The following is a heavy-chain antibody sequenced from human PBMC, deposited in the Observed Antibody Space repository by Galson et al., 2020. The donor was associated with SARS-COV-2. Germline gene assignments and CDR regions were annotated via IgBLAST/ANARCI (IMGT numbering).Heavy chain of an antibody. CDR1: GYTFTDYY. CDR2: INPKSGGT. V-gene: IGHV1-2*02. D-gene: IGHD3-9*01. Sequence: ASVKVSCKASGYTFTDYYIHWVRQAPGQGLEWMGWINPKSGGTNYAQKFEGRVTMTRDTSITTAYMELSRLRADDTAVYYCARLMYYDVLTGYMVDGWGQGTMVTVSS. CDR3: ARLMYYDVLTGYMVDG. J-gene: IGHJ6*02.